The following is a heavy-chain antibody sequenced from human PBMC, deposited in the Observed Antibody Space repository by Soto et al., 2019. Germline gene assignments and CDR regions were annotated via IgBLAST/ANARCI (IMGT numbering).Heavy chain of an antibody. Sequence: GASVKVSCKASGYTFTSYGISWVRQAPGQGLEWMGWISAYDGNTNYAQKLQGRVTMTTDTSTSTAYMELSSLRSEDTAVYYCARVSLQWLAWFDPWGQGTLVTVSS. J-gene: IGHJ5*02. CDR3: ARVSLQWLAWFDP. D-gene: IGHD6-19*01. V-gene: IGHV1-18*01. CDR1: GYTFTSYG. CDR2: ISAYDGNT.